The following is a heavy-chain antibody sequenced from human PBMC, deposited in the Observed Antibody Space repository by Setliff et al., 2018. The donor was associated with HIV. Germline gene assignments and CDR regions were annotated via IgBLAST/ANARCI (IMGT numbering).Heavy chain of an antibody. Sequence: LRLSCAPSGFRFSDYTMTWVRQAPGKGLECVSGISGSGDAIYYADSVKGRFTISRDNSKNILSLQMNSLRAEDTAVHYCAKDLDSRNWPRGAFDFWGLGTMVTVSS. J-gene: IGHJ3*01. CDR1: GFRFSDYT. D-gene: IGHD3-22*01. CDR3: AKDLDSRNWPRGAFDF. V-gene: IGHV3-23*01. CDR2: ISGSGDAI.